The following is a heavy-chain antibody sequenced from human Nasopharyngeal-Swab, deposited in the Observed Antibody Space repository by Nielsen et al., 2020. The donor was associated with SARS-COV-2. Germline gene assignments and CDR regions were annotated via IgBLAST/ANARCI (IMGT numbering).Heavy chain of an antibody. CDR2: IVVGSGST. Sequence: SVKVSCKASGFTFTSSAVQRVRQARGQRLEWIGWIVVGSGSTNFAQKFQERVIITRDMSTSTAYMELNSLSSEDTAVYYCAATLVAGGKGDNYYYGMDVWGQGTTVTVSS. V-gene: IGHV1-58*01. CDR1: GFTFTSSA. J-gene: IGHJ6*02. D-gene: IGHD6-19*01. CDR3: AATLVAGGKGDNYYYGMDV.